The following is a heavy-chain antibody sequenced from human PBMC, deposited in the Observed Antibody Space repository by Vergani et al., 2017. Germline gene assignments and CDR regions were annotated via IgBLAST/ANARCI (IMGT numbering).Heavy chain of an antibody. CDR2: VYPSGTT. Sequence: QVQLHESGPGLVKPSETLYLIRSVSGVSMQRGSFYWTWIRQTAERRLEWMGRVYPSGTTNYNPSLHGRVTIFVDKSKNILSLWLNSVTAADTAVYYCARGETRTDWFDPWGQGTLVTVSS. CDR3: ARGETRTDWFDP. CDR1: GVSMQRGSFY. D-gene: IGHD3/OR15-3a*01. J-gene: IGHJ5*02. V-gene: IGHV4-61*02.